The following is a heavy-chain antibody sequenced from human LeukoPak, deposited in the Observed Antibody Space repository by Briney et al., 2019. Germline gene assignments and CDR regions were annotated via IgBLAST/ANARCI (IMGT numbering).Heavy chain of an antibody. J-gene: IGHJ4*02. D-gene: IGHD2/OR15-2a*01. Sequence: PSETLSLTCTVSGGSISSSSCYWGWIRQPPGKGLEWIGSIYYSGRAYYNPSLKSRVTISVDTSKNQFSLKLSSVTAADTAVYYCARDAVSPIVHFDYWGQGTLVTVSS. CDR3: ARDAVSPIVHFDY. V-gene: IGHV4-39*07. CDR2: IYYSGRA. CDR1: GGSISSSSCY.